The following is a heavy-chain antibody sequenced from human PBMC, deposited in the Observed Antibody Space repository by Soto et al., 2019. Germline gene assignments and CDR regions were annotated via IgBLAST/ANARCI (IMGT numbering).Heavy chain of an antibody. V-gene: IGHV3-30-3*01. CDR1: GFTFSSYA. D-gene: IGHD3-9*01. CDR2: ISYDGSNK. CDR3: ARGSHILRYFDWYLIN. J-gene: IGHJ4*02. Sequence: GGSLRLSCAASGFTFSSYAMHWVRQAPGKGLEWVAVISYDGSNKYYADSVKGRFTISRDNSKNTLYLQMNSLRAEDTAVYYCARGSHILRYFDWYLINWGQGTLVTVSS.